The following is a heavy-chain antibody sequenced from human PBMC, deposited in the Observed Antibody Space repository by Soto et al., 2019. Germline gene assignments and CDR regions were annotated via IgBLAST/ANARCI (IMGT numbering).Heavy chain of an antibody. D-gene: IGHD4-4*01. CDR2: ISGSGGST. CDR3: ARAGVSNYNVDY. J-gene: IGHJ4*02. V-gene: IGHV3-23*01. Sequence: GGSLRLSCAASGFTFSSYAMSWVRQAPGKGLEWVSAISGSGGSTYYADSVKGRFTISRDNSKNTLYLQMNSLRAEDTAVYYCARAGVSNYNVDYWGQGTLVTVSS. CDR1: GFTFSSYA.